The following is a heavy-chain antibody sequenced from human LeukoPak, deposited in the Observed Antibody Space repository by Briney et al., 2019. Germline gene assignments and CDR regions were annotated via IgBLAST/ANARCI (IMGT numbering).Heavy chain of an antibody. D-gene: IGHD3-10*01. CDR2: ISGSGGST. CDR1: GFTFSSYA. Sequence: GGSLRLSCAASGFTFSSYAMSWVRQAPGKGLEWVSAISGSGGSTYYADSVKGRFTISRDNSKNTLYLQMNSLRAEDTAVYYCAKLHTRLLWFGESSANTDYWGQGTLVTVSS. V-gene: IGHV3-23*01. J-gene: IGHJ4*02. CDR3: AKLHTRLLWFGESSANTDY.